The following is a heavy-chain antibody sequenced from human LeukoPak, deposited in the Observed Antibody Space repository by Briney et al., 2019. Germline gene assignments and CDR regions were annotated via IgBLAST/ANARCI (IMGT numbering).Heavy chain of an antibody. J-gene: IGHJ4*02. Sequence: GGSLRLSCVASEFTFSNYWMSWVRQAPGKGLEWVANIKDDGSQQNYVHSVKGRFTISRDNAKTSLYVQMNSLTTEDTAVYFCARRNSGTWWSFDSWGQGTLVTVSS. V-gene: IGHV3-7*01. D-gene: IGHD2-8*02. CDR1: EFTFSNYW. CDR3: ARRNSGTWWSFDS. CDR2: IKDDGSQQ.